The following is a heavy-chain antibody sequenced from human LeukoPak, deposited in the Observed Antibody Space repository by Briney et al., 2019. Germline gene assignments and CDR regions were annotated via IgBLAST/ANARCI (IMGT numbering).Heavy chain of an antibody. D-gene: IGHD3-16*01. V-gene: IGHV3-21*01. CDR2: ISSSGTKM. Sequence: GGSLRLSCAASGFTFSTYSMNWVRQAPGKGLEWLSSISSSGTKMYYADSVKGRFTISRDNARNSLYLQMNSLRAEDTAVYYCARERSLGLRGVFDIWGQATMVTVSS. J-gene: IGHJ3*02. CDR3: ARERSLGLRGVFDI. CDR1: GFTFSTYS.